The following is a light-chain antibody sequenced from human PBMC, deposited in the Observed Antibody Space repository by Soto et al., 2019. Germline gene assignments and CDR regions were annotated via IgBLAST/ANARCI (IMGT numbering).Light chain of an antibody. J-gene: IGKJ1*01. V-gene: IGKV1-12*01. CDR1: ESISR. CDR2: AAS. Sequence: DIQMTQSPSSVSASIGDRVTITCRASESISRLAWYQQKPGKAPKLLIYAASTLQNGVPSRFSGRGSGTDFTLTISCLQPEYFAIYYCQQANSFPWTFGQGTKVE. CDR3: QQANSFPWT.